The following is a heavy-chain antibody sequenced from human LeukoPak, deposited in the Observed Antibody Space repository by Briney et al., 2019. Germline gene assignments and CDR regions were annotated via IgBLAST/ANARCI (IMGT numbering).Heavy chain of an antibody. CDR3: ARLPVAINGYFDP. Sequence: GGSLRLSCAAASGFTFSTYIMNWVRQAPGKGLEWVSSISGGGGSTYYGDSVKGRFTISRDNSKTTLYLHMYSLGAEDTAVYYCARLPVAINGYFDPWGQGTLVTVSS. V-gene: IGHV3-23*01. J-gene: IGHJ5*02. CDR1: GFTFSTYI. D-gene: IGHD2-2*01. CDR2: ISGGGGST.